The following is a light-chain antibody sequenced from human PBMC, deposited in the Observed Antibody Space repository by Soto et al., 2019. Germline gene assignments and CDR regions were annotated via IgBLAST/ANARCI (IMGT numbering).Light chain of an antibody. V-gene: IGKV3-11*01. CDR3: QQRRNWPLYT. CDR1: QSVSDY. CDR2: DAA. Sequence: EIVLTQSPATLSLSPGERATLSCRASQSVSDYLAWYQQKPGQAPRLLIYDAAHRATGIPARFSGSGFGTDFTLTISSLEPEDFAVYYCQQRRNWPLYTFGQGTMLEIK. J-gene: IGKJ2*01.